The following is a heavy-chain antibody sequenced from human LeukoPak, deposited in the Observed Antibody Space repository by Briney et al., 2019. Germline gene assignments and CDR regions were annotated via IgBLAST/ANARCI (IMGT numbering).Heavy chain of an antibody. V-gene: IGHV3-9*01. Sequence: PGGSLRLSCVGSGFIFHDYVMHWVRQLPGKGLEWVSGVSWNSDHIGYADSVKGRFTISRDNDRNTLHLQMNNLRVEDTAFYFCTRSPSFTLGGGYLDPWGPGSLVIVSS. CDR2: VSWNSDHI. CDR1: GFIFHDYV. D-gene: IGHD3-22*01. CDR3: TRSPSFTLGGGYLDP. J-gene: IGHJ5*02.